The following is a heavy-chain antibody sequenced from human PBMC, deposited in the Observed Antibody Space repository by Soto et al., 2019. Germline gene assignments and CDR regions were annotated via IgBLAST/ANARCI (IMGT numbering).Heavy chain of an antibody. Sequence: RASVKVSCKASGYSFTSLDINWVRQTAGQGLEWMGWMQPSTGRTGYAQKFQGRVTMTRDTSINTAYMELTTLTSDDTVFYYCARGVSAGVDYWGQGTLVTVSS. CDR3: ARGVSAGVDY. CDR2: MQPSTGRT. D-gene: IGHD1-26*01. V-gene: IGHV1-8*01. CDR1: GYSFTSLD. J-gene: IGHJ4*02.